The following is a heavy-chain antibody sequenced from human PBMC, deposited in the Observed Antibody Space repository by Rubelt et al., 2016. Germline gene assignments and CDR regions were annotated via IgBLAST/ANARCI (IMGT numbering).Heavy chain of an antibody. CDR1: GGSFSGYY. V-gene: IGHV4-34*01. D-gene: IGHD3-3*01. CDR2: INHSGST. J-gene: IGHJ5*02. CDR3: ASLRGITIFGVVRRFDP. Sequence: QVQLQQWGAGLLKPSETLSLTCAVYGGSFSGYYWSWIRQPPGKGLEWIGEINHSGSTNYNPSLKSRVTISVGRARNQFSRKLGSVTAADRAVYCCASLRGITIFGVVRRFDPWGQGTLVTVSS.